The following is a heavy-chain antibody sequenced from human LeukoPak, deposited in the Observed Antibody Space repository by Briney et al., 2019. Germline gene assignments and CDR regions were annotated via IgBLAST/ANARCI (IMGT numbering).Heavy chain of an antibody. Sequence: ASVKVSCKASGYTFTGYYMHWVRQAPGQGLEWMGRINPNSGGTNYAQKFQGRVTMTRDTSISTAYMELSRLRSDDTAVHYCATSIAVARGFDYWGQGTLVTVSS. CDR3: ATSIAVARGFDY. J-gene: IGHJ4*02. V-gene: IGHV1-2*06. D-gene: IGHD6-19*01. CDR2: INPNSGGT. CDR1: GYTFTGYY.